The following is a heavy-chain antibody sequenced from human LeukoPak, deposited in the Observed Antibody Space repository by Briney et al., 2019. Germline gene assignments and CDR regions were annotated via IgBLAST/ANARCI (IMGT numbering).Heavy chain of an antibody. CDR3: ATYSSSNGREFQY. Sequence: GGSLRLSCEASGFSFSNYWMSWVRPAPGKGLEWVANIQQHGSETYYVDSGKGRFTISRDNAKNSLYLQMNSQRAEDTAVYYCATYSSSNGREFQYWGQGTLVTVSS. V-gene: IGHV3-7*01. D-gene: IGHD2-2*01. CDR1: GFSFSNYW. J-gene: IGHJ1*01. CDR2: IQQHGSET.